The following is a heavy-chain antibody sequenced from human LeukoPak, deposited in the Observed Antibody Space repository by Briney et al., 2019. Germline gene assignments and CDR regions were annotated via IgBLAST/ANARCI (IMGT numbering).Heavy chain of an antibody. CDR1: GYTFTGYY. V-gene: IGHV1-2*02. J-gene: IGHJ5*02. D-gene: IGHD3-16*01. CDR2: INPNSGGT. Sequence: ASVKVSCKASGYTFTGYYIHWVRQAPGQGLEWMGWINPNSGGTNYAQKFQGRVTMTRDTSITTAYMELTRPRSDDTAVYYCARDGGNVPVSWGQGTLVTASS. CDR3: ARDGGNVPVS.